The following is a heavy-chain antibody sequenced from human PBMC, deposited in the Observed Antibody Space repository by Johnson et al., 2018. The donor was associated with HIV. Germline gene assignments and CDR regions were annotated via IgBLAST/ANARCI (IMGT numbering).Heavy chain of an antibody. Sequence: HVQFVESGGGLAQPGGSLRPSCAASGSTFSSHWMHWVRQAPGKGLERVSLIFADGSNIYYADPVKGLFTISRDNSKNTLYRQMNSLRAEDTAVYYCARGGGWATDAFDIWGQGTMVTVSS. CDR3: ARGGGWATDAFDI. V-gene: IGHV3-30*03. CDR2: IFADGSNI. CDR1: GSTFSSHW. D-gene: IGHD5-12*01. J-gene: IGHJ3*02.